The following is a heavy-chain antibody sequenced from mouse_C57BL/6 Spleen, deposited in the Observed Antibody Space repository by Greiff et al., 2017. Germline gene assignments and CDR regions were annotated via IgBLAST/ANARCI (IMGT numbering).Heavy chain of an antibody. D-gene: IGHD4-1*01. Sequence: QVQLQQSGAELARPGASVKLSCKASGYTFTSYGISWVKQRTGQGLEWIGEIYPRSGNTYYNEKFKGKATLTADKSSSTAYMELRSLTSEDSAVYFCARMKPGTGYFDYWGQGTTLTVSS. CDR1: GYTFTSYG. CDR2: IYPRSGNT. J-gene: IGHJ2*01. V-gene: IGHV1-81*01. CDR3: ARMKPGTGYFDY.